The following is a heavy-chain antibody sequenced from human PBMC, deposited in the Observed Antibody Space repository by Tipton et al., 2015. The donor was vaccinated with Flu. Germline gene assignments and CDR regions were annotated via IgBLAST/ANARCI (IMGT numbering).Heavy chain of an antibody. CDR2: IYYTGTT. Sequence: TLSLTCTVSGGSISSYYWSWIRQPPGKGLEWIGYIYYTGTTDYNPSLKSRVTISGDKSKNQFSLTLSSVTAADTAVYYCARDRVDSSGFIDYWGQGTLVTVSS. D-gene: IGHD3-22*01. J-gene: IGHJ4*02. V-gene: IGHV4-59*01. CDR1: GGSISSYY. CDR3: ARDRVDSSGFIDY.